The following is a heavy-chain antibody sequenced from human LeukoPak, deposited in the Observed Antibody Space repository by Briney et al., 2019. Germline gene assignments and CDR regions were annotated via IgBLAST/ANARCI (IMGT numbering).Heavy chain of an antibody. Sequence: SETLSLTCTVSGGSISSGGYYCSWIRQHPGKGLEWIGYIYYSGSTYYNTSLKSRVTISVDTSKNQFSLKLSSVTAADTAVYYCARAPTAYYYDSSGYTLYGVPFDYWGQGTLVTVSS. D-gene: IGHD3-22*01. V-gene: IGHV4-31*03. CDR2: IYYSGST. CDR1: GGSISSGGYY. CDR3: ARAPTAYYYDSSGYTLYGVPFDY. J-gene: IGHJ4*02.